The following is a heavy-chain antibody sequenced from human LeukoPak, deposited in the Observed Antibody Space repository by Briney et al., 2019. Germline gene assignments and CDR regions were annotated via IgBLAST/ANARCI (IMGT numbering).Heavy chain of an antibody. J-gene: IGHJ4*03. CDR2: IDHRGDT. CDR3: ARGATISETGYFDF. D-gene: IGHD5-24*01. V-gene: IGHV4-34*01. Sequence: SETLSLTCAVYGGSFSRYYWSWIRQSPGKGLEWIAEIDHRGDTNYNPSVKSRVTISVNTSKNQFSLKVRSLSAADTAVYYCARGATISETGYFDFWGQGTLVTVSS. CDR1: GGSFSRYY.